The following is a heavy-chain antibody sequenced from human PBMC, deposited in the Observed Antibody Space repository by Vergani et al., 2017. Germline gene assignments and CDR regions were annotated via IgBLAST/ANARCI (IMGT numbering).Heavy chain of an antibody. CDR3: ARAWYCGSTSGYRGAEYFQH. CDR2: IKQDGSEK. D-gene: IGHD2-2*01. CDR1: GFTFSSYW. V-gene: IGHV3-7*01. J-gene: IGHJ1*01. Sequence: EVQLVESGGGLVQPGGSLRLSCAASGFTFSSYWMSWVRQAPGKGLEWVANIKQDGSEKYYVDSVKGRFTISRDNAKNSLYLQMNSLRAEDTAVYYCARAWYCGSTSGYRGAEYFQHWGQGTLVTVSS.